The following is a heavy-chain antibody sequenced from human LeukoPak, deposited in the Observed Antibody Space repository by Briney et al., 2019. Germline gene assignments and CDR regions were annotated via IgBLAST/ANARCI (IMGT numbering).Heavy chain of an antibody. J-gene: IGHJ4*02. CDR3: ARGCYYDSSGSYSYYFDY. CDR1: GFTFSNYG. V-gene: IGHV3-33*01. Sequence: GGSLRLSCAASGFTFSNYGMHWVRQAPGKGLYGMAVIWYDGNYKYYADSVQGRFTISRDNSKNTRYLQMNSLRAEDTAVYYCARGCYYDSSGSYSYYFDYWGQGTLVTVSS. D-gene: IGHD3-22*01. CDR2: IWYDGNYK.